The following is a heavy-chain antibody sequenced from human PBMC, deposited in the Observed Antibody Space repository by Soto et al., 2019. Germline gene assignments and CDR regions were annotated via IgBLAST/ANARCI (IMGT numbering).Heavy chain of an antibody. CDR3: ANDYESESYSGKYAIDS. D-gene: IGHD1-26*01. J-gene: IGHJ5*01. CDR2: ISGGHTT. Sequence: EVQLLESGGGLVQPGGSLRLSCAASGFTFSSYVMSWVRQAPGKGLEWVSAISGGHTTYYADSVKGRVTSDRDNSKNTLYRQMNSLRAEDTALYYCANDYESESYSGKYAIDSWGQGTLVSVST. V-gene: IGHV3-23*01. CDR1: GFTFSSYV.